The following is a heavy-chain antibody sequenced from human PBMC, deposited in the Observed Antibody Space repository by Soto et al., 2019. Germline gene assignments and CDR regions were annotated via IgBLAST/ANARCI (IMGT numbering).Heavy chain of an antibody. D-gene: IGHD3-9*01. CDR1: GGSISSSSYY. Sequence: PSETLSLTCTVSGGSISSSSYYWGWIRQPPGKGLEWIGSIYYSGSTYYNPSLKSRVTISVDTSKNQFSLKLSSVTAADTAVYYCAAGGLRYFDWLLDYYYYGMDVWGQGTTVTVSS. J-gene: IGHJ6*02. CDR3: AAGGLRYFDWLLDYYYYGMDV. V-gene: IGHV4-39*01. CDR2: IYYSGST.